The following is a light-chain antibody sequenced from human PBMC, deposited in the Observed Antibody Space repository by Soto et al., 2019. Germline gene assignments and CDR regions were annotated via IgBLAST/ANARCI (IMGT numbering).Light chain of an antibody. CDR3: SSYTGSSTYV. CDR1: STDIGAFNY. Sequence: QSVLTQPASVSGSPGQSITISCAGTSTDIGAFNYVSWYQPHPGKAPKLMIYDVSNRPSGVSTRFSGSKSANTASLTISGLQTEDESDYYCSSYTGSSTYVFGTGTKVTVL. V-gene: IGLV2-14*03. J-gene: IGLJ1*01. CDR2: DVS.